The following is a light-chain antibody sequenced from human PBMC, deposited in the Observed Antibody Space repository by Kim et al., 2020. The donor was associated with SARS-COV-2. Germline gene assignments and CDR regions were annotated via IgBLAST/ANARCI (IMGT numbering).Light chain of an antibody. J-gene: IGKJ1*01. CDR2: RAS. V-gene: IGKV1-5*03. Sequence: SVGDKVTITCRASQSISNWLAWYQQKPGKAPKLLIYRASSLESGVPSGFSDSGSGGEFTLTISSLQPDDFATYFCQHYNNYPWTFGQGTKVDIK. CDR3: QHYNNYPWT. CDR1: QSISNW.